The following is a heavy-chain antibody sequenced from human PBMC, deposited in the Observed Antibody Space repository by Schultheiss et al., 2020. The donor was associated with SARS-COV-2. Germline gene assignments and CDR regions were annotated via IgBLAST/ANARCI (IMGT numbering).Heavy chain of an antibody. J-gene: IGHJ4*02. CDR2: IWYDGSNK. D-gene: IGHD3-10*01. V-gene: IGHV3-33*01. Sequence: GGSLRLSCAASGVTFSTYGMHWVRQAPGKGLEWVAVIWYDGSNKYYADYVKGRFTISRDNSKNTLYLQMNSLRAEDTAVYYCARDPYNYGSGSYNAWGQGTLVTVSS. CDR3: ARDPYNYGSGSYNA. CDR1: GVTFSTYG.